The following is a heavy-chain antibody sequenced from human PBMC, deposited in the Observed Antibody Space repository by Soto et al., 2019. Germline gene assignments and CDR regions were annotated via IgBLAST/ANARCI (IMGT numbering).Heavy chain of an antibody. V-gene: IGHV3-23*01. J-gene: IGHJ3*02. CDR1: GFTFSSYA. D-gene: IGHD3-10*01. Sequence: EVQLLESGGGLVQPGGSLRLSCAASGFTFSSYAMSWVRQAPGKGLEWVSAISGSGGSTYYAESVRGRFTISRDNAKNSLYLQMNSLRAEDTAVYYCATRSGGGGAFDIWGQGTMVTVSS. CDR2: ISGSGGST. CDR3: ATRSGGGGAFDI.